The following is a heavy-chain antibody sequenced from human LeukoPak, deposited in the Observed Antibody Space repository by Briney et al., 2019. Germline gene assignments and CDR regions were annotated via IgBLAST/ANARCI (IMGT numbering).Heavy chain of an antibody. Sequence: SVKVSCKASGGTFSSYAISWVRQAPGQGLKWMGGIIPIFGTANYAQKFQGRVTITTDESTSTAYMELSSLRSEDTAVYYCARDRAAARQSALDIWGQGTMVTVYS. J-gene: IGHJ3*02. CDR1: GGTFSSYA. CDR3: ARDRAAARQSALDI. V-gene: IGHV1-69*05. CDR2: IIPIFGTA. D-gene: IGHD6-6*01.